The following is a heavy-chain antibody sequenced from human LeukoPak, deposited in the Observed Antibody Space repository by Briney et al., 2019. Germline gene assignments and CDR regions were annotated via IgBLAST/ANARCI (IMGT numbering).Heavy chain of an antibody. V-gene: IGHV4-34*01. CDR1: GGSFSGYY. J-gene: IGHJ4*02. CDR3: ARGGGWVRELDY. D-gene: IGHD3-10*01. Sequence: SETLSLTCAVYGGSFSGYYWSWIRQPPGKGLEWIGEINHSGSTNYNPSLKSRVTISVDTSKNQFSLKLSSVTAADTAVYYCARGGGWVRELDYGGREPLVPVPS. CDR2: INHSGST.